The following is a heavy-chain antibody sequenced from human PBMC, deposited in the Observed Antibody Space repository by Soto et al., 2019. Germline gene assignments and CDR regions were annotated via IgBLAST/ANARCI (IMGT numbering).Heavy chain of an antibody. CDR1: GYLFTAYS. CDR2: VNPSGGST. J-gene: IGHJ1*01. CDR3: AREENCSGGTCYSEYFHR. V-gene: IGHV1-46*01. Sequence: VKVSCKASGYLFTAYSMHWVPLAPGQGLEWMGVVNPSGGSTKYAQNFQGRVTMSRDTSTTTIYMELSSLRSDDTAIYYCAREENCSGGTCYSEYFHRWGQGTLVTVSS. D-gene: IGHD2-15*01.